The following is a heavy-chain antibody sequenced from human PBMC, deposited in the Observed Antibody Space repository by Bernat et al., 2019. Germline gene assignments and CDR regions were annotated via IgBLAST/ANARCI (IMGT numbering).Heavy chain of an antibody. Sequence: QAQLVESGGDVVQPGRFLRLSCAASGISFSSYAMHWVRQAPGKGLEWVAVIWNDGSNKYYADSVKGRFTITRDNSRNTLHLQMDSLRVEDTAVYYCARGSGPYRNGIYNPHFDYWGQGTLVTVSS. D-gene: IGHD1-1*01. CDR1: GISFSSYA. J-gene: IGHJ4*02. CDR3: ARGSGPYRNGIYNPHFDY. V-gene: IGHV3-33*01. CDR2: IWNDGSNK.